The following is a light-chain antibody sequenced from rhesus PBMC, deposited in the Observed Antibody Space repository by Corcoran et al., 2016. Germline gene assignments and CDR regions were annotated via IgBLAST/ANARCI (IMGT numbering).Light chain of an antibody. CDR1: QGISTY. CDR2: KAS. Sequence: DIQMTQSPSSLSASVGDRVTITCRASQGISTYLNWYQQKPGKAPKRLIYKASSLESGVPSRFSGSGSGTDFTLTIRSLQPEDFATYYCLQYNSDPFTFGPGTKLDIK. J-gene: IGKJ3*01. V-gene: IGKV1-43*02. CDR3: LQYNSDPFT.